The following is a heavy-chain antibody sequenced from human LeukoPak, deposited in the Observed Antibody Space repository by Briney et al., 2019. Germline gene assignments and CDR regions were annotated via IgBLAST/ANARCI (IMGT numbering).Heavy chain of an antibody. CDR3: AKTTVGYSSGRFPGWPADY. CDR1: GFAFGSYA. D-gene: IGHD2-15*01. V-gene: IGHV3-23*01. Sequence: GGSLRLSRTASGFAFGSYAMYWVRQAPGKGLEWVSGIFGSGGSAHYADSVKGRFTISRDNSKNTVYLEMNSLGVEDTAVYYCAKTTVGYSSGRFPGWPADYWGQGTLVTVSS. CDR2: IFGSGGSA. J-gene: IGHJ4*02.